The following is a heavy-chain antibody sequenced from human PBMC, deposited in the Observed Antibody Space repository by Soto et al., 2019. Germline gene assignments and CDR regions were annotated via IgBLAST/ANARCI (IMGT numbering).Heavy chain of an antibody. CDR1: GGTLSSYA. CDR3: ARAGYDILTGYSYGMDV. Sequence: SLKVSFKASGGTLSSYAISWVRQAPGQGLEWMGGITPIFGTANYAQKFQGRVTITADESTSTAYMERSSLRSEDTAVYYCARAGYDILTGYSYGMDVWGQGTTVTVSS. V-gene: IGHV1-69*01. J-gene: IGHJ6*02. CDR2: ITPIFGTA. D-gene: IGHD3-9*01.